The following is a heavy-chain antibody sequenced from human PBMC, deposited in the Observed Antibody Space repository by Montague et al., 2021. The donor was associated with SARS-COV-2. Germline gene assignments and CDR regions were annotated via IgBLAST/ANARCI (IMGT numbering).Heavy chain of an antibody. V-gene: IGHV4-39*01. Sequence: SETLSLTCTVSGDFISSTDHYWAWMRQPPGKGLEWIASIFYSGSTYYXPSLKSRVTISVDTSKNLFSLQLNSVTPADTSVYCCARHLRVGNRWNGFEADYWGQGALVSVSS. CDR1: GDFISSTDHY. J-gene: IGHJ4*02. CDR2: IFYSGST. CDR3: ARHLRVGNRWNGFEADY. D-gene: IGHD1-1*01.